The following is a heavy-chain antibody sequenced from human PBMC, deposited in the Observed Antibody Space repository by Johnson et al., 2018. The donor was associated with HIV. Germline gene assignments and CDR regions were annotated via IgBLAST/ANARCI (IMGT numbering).Heavy chain of an antibody. J-gene: IGHJ3*02. CDR1: GFTFSSYD. V-gene: IGHV3-23*04. Sequence: VQLVESGGGLVQPGGSMILSCAASGFTFSSYDMHWVRQCTGNGLEWVSAISGSGGSTYYAHYVKGRFTISRDNAKNTLYLQMNSLRAEDTAVYYCAKGGSSNDAFDIWGQVTMVTVSS. D-gene: IGHD6-13*01. CDR2: ISGSGGST. CDR3: AKGGSSNDAFDI.